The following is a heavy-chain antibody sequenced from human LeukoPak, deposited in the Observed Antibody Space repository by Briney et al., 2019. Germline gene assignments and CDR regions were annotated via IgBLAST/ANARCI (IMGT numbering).Heavy chain of an antibody. Sequence: ASVKVYCKASGYTFTSYYMHWVRQAPGQGLEWMGIINPSGGSTSYAQKFQGRVTMTRDTSTSTVYMELSSLRSEDTAVYYCARASRHEDCGGDCYSTAYWGQGTLVTVSS. D-gene: IGHD2-21*02. CDR1: GYTFTSYY. CDR3: ARASRHEDCGGDCYSTAY. CDR2: INPSGGST. J-gene: IGHJ4*02. V-gene: IGHV1-46*01.